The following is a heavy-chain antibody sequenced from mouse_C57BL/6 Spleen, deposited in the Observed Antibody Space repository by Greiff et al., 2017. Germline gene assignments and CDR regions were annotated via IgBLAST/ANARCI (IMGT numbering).Heavy chain of an antibody. D-gene: IGHD2-13*01. CDR3: AREGVLVTYYFDY. J-gene: IGHJ2*01. V-gene: IGHV1-82*01. Sequence: QVQLQQSGPELVKPGASVKISCKASGYAFSSSWMNWVKQRPGKGLEWIGRIYPGDGDTNYNGKFKGKATLTADKSSSTAYMQLSSLTSEDSAVYFCAREGVLVTYYFDYWGQGTTLTVSS. CDR2: IYPGDGDT. CDR1: GYAFSSSW.